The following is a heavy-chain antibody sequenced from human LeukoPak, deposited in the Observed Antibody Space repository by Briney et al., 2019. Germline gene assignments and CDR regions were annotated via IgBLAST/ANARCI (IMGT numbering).Heavy chain of an antibody. CDR1: GFTFSSYA. V-gene: IGHV3-30-3*01. CDR3: ARDELLWFGESTAPYNWFDP. J-gene: IGHJ5*02. Sequence: QAGGSLRLSCAASGFTFSSYAMHWVRQAPGKGQEWVAVISYDGSNKYYADSVKGRFTISRDNSKNTLYLQMNSLRAEDTAVYYCARDELLWFGESTAPYNWFDPWGQGTLVTVSS. CDR2: ISYDGSNK. D-gene: IGHD3-10*01.